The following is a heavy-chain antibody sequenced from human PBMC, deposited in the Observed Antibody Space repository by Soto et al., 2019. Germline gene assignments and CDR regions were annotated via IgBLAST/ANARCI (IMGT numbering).Heavy chain of an antibody. D-gene: IGHD3-10*01. CDR2: ISYDGSNK. CDR1: GFTFSSYG. V-gene: IGHV3-30*18. J-gene: IGHJ5*02. CDR3: AKGRESNYGSGSYYTFDP. Sequence: QVQLVESGGGVVQPGRSLRLSCAASGFTFSSYGMHWVRQAPGKGLEWVAVISYDGSNKYYADSVKGRFTISRDNSKNTLYLQMNSLRAEDTAVYYCAKGRESNYGSGSYYTFDPWGQGTLVTVSS.